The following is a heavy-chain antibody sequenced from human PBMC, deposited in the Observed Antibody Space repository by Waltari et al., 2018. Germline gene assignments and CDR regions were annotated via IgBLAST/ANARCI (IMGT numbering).Heavy chain of an antibody. CDR3: ARLPAYYDSSGDYYYYGMDV. D-gene: IGHD3-22*01. CDR1: GYSFTSYW. V-gene: IGHV5-51*01. Sequence: EVQLVQSGAEVKKPGESLKISCQGSGYSFTSYWIGWGRQLHGKGREWMGIIYPGDSDTRYSPSFQGQVTISADKSISTAYLQWSSLKASDTAMYYCARLPAYYDSSGDYYYYGMDVWGQGTTVTVSS. J-gene: IGHJ6*02. CDR2: IYPGDSDT.